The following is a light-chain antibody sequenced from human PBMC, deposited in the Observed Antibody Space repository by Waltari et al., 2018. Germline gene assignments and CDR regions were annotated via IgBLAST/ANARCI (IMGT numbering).Light chain of an antibody. Sequence: SYVLTQPPSVSVAPGETASITFGGDNIGRYSGHEYQQKPGQAPVLVIFYDSDRPAGIPARFSGSNYGNTATLTITSGEAGDEARYYWQVWHADIDPGVFGTGTEVTVL. CDR1: NIGRYS. J-gene: IGLJ1*01. CDR3: QVWHADIDPGV. CDR2: YDS. V-gene: IGLV3-21*04.